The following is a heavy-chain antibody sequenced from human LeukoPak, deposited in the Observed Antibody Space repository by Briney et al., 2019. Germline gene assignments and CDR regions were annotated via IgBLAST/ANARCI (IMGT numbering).Heavy chain of an antibody. CDR1: GGTFSSYA. D-gene: IGHD2-2*01. Sequence: GASVKLSCTASGGTFSSYAMSWVRQAPGQGLEWMGGIIPIFGTANYARKFQGRVTITADESTSTAYMELSSLRSEDTAVYYCARDVEGYCSSTSCAIDYWGQGTLVTVSS. J-gene: IGHJ4*02. CDR2: IIPIFGTA. V-gene: IGHV1-69*13. CDR3: ARDVEGYCSSTSCAIDY.